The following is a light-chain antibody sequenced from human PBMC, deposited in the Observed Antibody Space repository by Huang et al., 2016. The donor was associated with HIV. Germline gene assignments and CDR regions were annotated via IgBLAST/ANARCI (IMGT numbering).Light chain of an antibody. J-gene: IGKJ1*01. Sequence: DIQMTQSPSSLSASVGDRVTITCRASQGISNSLAWYHQKPGKAPKLLLDESSRRESGVPSSFSGRESETDHTLTISSLQPEDFATYYCPQYYSTPQTFGQGTTVEIK. CDR1: QGISNS. V-gene: IGKV1-NL1*01. CDR2: ESS. CDR3: PQYYSTPQT.